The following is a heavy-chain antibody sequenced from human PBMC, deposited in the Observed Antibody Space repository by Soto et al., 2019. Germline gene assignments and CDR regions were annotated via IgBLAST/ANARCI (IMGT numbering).Heavy chain of an antibody. J-gene: IGHJ4*02. V-gene: IGHV1-69*12. D-gene: IGHD5-18*01. CDR1: GGTFGNFA. CDR3: SRVSGAYSYNQYFDY. Sequence: QVQLVQSGAEVKKPGSSVKVSCKASGGTFGNFAISWVRQAPGQGLEWMGGIIPVFVTPNYAQKFQGRLLVTADAATSTAHMELSRLRSEGTSVYFCSRVSGAYSYNQYFDYWGQGTRVTVSS. CDR2: IIPVFVTP.